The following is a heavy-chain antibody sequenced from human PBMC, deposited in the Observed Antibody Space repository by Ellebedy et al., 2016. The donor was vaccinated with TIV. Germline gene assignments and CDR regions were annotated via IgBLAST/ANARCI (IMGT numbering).Heavy chain of an antibody. V-gene: IGHV4-39*07. CDR3: ARGRYTYDTTTY. D-gene: IGHD5-18*01. J-gene: IGHJ4*02. CDR2: MFYSGSA. CDR1: GGSISSSSYY. Sequence: MPSETLSLTCTVSGGSISSSSYYWGWIRQPPGKGLELIGSMFYSGSAYYNPSLKNRVTVSLDTSKNQFSLRLSSVTAADTAVYYCARGRYTYDTTTYWGQGTLVTVSS.